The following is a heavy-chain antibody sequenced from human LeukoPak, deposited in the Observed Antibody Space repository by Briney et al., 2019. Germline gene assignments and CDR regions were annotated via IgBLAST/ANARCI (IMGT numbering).Heavy chain of an antibody. CDR3: AELGITMIGGV. V-gene: IGHV3-48*04. J-gene: IGHJ6*04. CDR2: ISRSGSTI. CDR1: GFTFSSYS. D-gene: IGHD3-10*02. Sequence: GGSLRLSCAASGFTFSSYSMNWVHQAPGQGLEWVSYISRSGSTIYYADSVKGRFTISRDNAKNSLYLQMNSLRAEDTAVYYCAELGITMIGGVWGKGTTVTISS.